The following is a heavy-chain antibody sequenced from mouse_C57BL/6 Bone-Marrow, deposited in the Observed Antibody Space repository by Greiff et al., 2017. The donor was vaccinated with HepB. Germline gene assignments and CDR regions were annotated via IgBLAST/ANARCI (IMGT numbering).Heavy chain of an antibody. CDR2: FYPGSGSI. CDR1: GYTFTEYT. D-gene: IGHD1-1*01. CDR3: ARHARDYYGSRGAWFAY. J-gene: IGHJ3*01. V-gene: IGHV1-62-2*01. Sequence: VQRVESGAELVKPGASVKLSCKASGYTFTEYTIHWVKQRSGQGLEWIGWFYPGSGSIKYNEKFKDKATLTADKSSSTVYMELSRLTSEDSAVYFCARHARDYYGSRGAWFAYWGQGTLVTVSA.